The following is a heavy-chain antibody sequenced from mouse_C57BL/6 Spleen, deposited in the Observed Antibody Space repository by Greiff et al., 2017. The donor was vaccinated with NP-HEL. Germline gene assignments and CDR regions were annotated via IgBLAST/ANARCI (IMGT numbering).Heavy chain of an antibody. Sequence: EVQLVESGGGLVQPKGSLKLSCAASGFSFNTYAMNWVRQAPGKGVEWVARISTKSNNYASYYAVSVKDRFTISRDDSESILELQMNNLKAEDTALYYSVRLNWDDDYWGQGTPVTVSA. CDR1: GFSFNTYA. D-gene: IGHD4-1*01. V-gene: IGHV10-1*01. CDR2: ISTKSNNYAS. CDR3: VRLNWDDDY. J-gene: IGHJ3*01.